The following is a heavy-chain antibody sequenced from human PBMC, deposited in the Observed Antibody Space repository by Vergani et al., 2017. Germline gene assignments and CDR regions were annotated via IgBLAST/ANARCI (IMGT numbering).Heavy chain of an antibody. J-gene: IGHJ4*02. CDR1: GFSFSSYS. CDR3: ARGLWDCTHIRCSPPSY. D-gene: IGHD2-8*01. Sequence: VQLVESGGGLVKPGGSLRLSCAASGFSFSSYSMNWVRQAPGKGLEWVASISGSSSYVFYRDSVEGRFTITRDNAKKSVYLQINSLRAEDTAMYFCARGLWDCTHIRCSPPSYWGQGTQVTVSS. CDR2: ISGSSSYV. V-gene: IGHV3-21*02.